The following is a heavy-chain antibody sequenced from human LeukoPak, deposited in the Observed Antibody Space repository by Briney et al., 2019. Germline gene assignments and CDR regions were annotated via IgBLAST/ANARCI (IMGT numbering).Heavy chain of an antibody. V-gene: IGHV4-59*01. Sequence: SETLSLTCTVSGGSISSYYWSWIRQSPGKGLEWIGYIYYSGSTNYNPSLKSRVTISVDTSKNQFSLKLSSVTAADTAVYYCARVNAQGMATIKGAFDIWGQGTMVTVSS. J-gene: IGHJ3*02. CDR2: IYYSGST. CDR3: ARVNAQGMATIKGAFDI. CDR1: GGSISSYY. D-gene: IGHD5-24*01.